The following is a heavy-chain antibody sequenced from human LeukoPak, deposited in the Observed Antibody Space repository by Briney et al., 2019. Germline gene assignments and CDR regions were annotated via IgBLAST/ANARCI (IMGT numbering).Heavy chain of an antibody. V-gene: IGHV1-18*01. D-gene: IGHD6-6*01. CDR3: ARQLYSTSSPRVFAY. CDR2: ISGYNGNT. CDR1: GYTFTNYG. Sequence: ASVKVSCKASGYTFTNYGISWVRQAPGQGLEWMGWISGYNGNTNYAQKFQGRITMTTDTSTSTGYMELRSLRSDDTAAYYCARQLYSTSSPRVFAYWGQVTLVTVSS. J-gene: IGHJ4*01.